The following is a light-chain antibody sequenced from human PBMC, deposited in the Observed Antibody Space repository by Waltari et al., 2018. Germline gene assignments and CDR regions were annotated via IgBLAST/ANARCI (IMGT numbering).Light chain of an antibody. CDR1: SSDVGGYDS. J-gene: IGLJ2*01. CDR2: DVT. V-gene: IGLV2-14*03. Sequence: QSALTQPASVSGSPGQSITTSCIGPSSDVGGYDSVPWYQQHPGKPPKLMIYDVTNRPSGVSDRFSGSKSGNTASLTISGLQAEDEADYYCSSFTSSSTLVFGGGTELTVL. CDR3: SSFTSSSTLV.